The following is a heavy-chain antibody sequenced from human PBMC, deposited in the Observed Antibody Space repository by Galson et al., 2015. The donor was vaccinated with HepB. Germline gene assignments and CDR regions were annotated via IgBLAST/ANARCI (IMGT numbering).Heavy chain of an antibody. CDR2: VSYDGNNK. CDR1: GFTFRSFA. D-gene: IGHD2-8*02. V-gene: IGHV3-30-3*01. Sequence: SLRLSCAASGFTFRSFAMHWVRQAPGKGLEWVSVVSYDGNNKYYAESVKGRFTISRDNSKNTLSLQMSSLRSEDTAIYYCARDLEEGTGVISHYFDSWGRGTLVTVSS. CDR3: ARDLEEGTGVISHYFDS. J-gene: IGHJ4*02.